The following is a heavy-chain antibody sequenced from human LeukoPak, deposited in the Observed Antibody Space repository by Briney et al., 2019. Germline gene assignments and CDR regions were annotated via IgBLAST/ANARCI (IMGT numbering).Heavy chain of an antibody. CDR2: INPTSGDS. D-gene: IGHD2-2*01. J-gene: IGHJ4*02. CDR1: GYTFTDYY. V-gene: IGHV1-2*02. Sequence: ASVKVSCKASGYTFTDYYIHWVRQAPGQGLEWMGWINPTSGDSNYAQKFQGRVTMTRDTSISTAYMEVISLRPDDTAVFYCARPGYCTSTSCEGLDYWGQGTLVTVSS. CDR3: ARPGYCTSTSCEGLDY.